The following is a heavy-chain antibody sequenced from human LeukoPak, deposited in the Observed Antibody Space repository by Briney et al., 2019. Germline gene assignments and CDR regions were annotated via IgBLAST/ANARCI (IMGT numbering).Heavy chain of an antibody. CDR3: AKGGRHGHSSYERGYFDF. CDR1: GFTFSNYD. J-gene: IGHJ4*02. Sequence: GGSLRLSCAASGFTFSNYDMHWVRQAPGKGLEWVAFIQNSGSKKYYVDPVEGRFTISRDNSKNTLSVQMNSLRTEDTAVYYCAKGGRHGHSSYERGYFDFWGQGALVTVSS. CDR2: IQNSGSKK. D-gene: IGHD2-15*01. V-gene: IGHV3-30*02.